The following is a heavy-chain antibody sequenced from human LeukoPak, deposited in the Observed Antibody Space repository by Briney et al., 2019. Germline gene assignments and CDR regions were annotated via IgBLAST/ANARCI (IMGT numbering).Heavy chain of an antibody. D-gene: IGHD3-10*01. CDR2: IYSGGST. CDR3: ARGRRSSDANDY. CDR1: GFTVSSNY. Sequence: RSLRLSCAASGFTVSSNYMSWVRQAPGKGLEWVSVIYSGGSTYYADSVKGRFTISRDNSKNTLYLQMNSLRAEDTAVYYCARGRRSSDANDYWGQGTLVTVSS. J-gene: IGHJ4*02. V-gene: IGHV3-66*01.